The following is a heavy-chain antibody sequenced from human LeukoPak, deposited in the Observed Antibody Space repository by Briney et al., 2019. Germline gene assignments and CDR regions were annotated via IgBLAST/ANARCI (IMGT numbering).Heavy chain of an antibody. V-gene: IGHV3-23*01. J-gene: IGHJ4*02. CDR3: SNWVEGARPSLDY. Sequence: GGSLRLSCSASGFTFRSYAMAWVRQAPGTGLGWVSAISNSGRNTYYADSVKGRFTISRDNSKDTLYLEMNSLRAEDTAVYYCSNWVEGARPSLDYWGQGALVTVSS. CDR2: ISNSGRNT. D-gene: IGHD6-6*01. CDR1: GFTFRSYA.